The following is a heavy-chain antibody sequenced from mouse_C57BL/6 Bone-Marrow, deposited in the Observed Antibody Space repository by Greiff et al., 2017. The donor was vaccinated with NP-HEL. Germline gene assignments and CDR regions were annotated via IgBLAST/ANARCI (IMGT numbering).Heavy chain of an antibody. V-gene: IGHV1-82*01. Sequence: VKLMESGPELVKPGASVKISCKASGYAFSSSWMNWVKQRPGKGLEWIGRIYPGDGDTNYNGKFKGKATLTADKSSSTAYVQLSSLTSEDSAVYFCATDSSGSRFAYWGKGTLVTVAA. D-gene: IGHD3-2*02. J-gene: IGHJ3*01. CDR1: GYAFSSSW. CDR3: ATDSSGSRFAY. CDR2: IYPGDGDT.